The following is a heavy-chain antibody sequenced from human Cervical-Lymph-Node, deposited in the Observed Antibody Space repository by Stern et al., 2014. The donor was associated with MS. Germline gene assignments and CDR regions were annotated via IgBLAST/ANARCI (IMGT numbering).Heavy chain of an antibody. Sequence: VQLVESGGEVKKPGASVKVSCKASGYNTTSYGFTWVRQAPGQGLQWMGLISAYNSNTNYAQKFQGRVTMTTDTSTSTAYMEVRSLRSDDTAVYYCATFTSAAGTFNHWGQGTLVTVSS. CDR2: ISAYNSNT. CDR1: GYNTTSYG. CDR3: ATFTSAAGTFNH. D-gene: IGHD6-13*01. V-gene: IGHV1-18*01. J-gene: IGHJ4*02.